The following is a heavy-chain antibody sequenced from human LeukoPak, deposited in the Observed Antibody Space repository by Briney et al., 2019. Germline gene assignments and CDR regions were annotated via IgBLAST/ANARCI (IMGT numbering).Heavy chain of an antibody. CDR3: ARRRVAGTRGGRTKFDY. Sequence: ASVKVSCKASGYTFTSYDINWVRQATGQGLEWMGWMNPNSGNTGYAQKFQGRVTITRNTSISTAYLELSSLRSEDTAVYYCARRRVAGTRGGRTKFDYWGQGTLVTVSS. CDR1: GYTFTSYD. J-gene: IGHJ4*02. CDR2: MNPNSGNT. V-gene: IGHV1-8*03. D-gene: IGHD6-19*01.